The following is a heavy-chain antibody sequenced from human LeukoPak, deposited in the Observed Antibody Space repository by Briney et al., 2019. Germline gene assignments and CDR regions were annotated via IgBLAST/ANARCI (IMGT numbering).Heavy chain of an antibody. Sequence: SVKLSCKASGATFSSYAISWVRQAPGLGLEWMGRIIPIFGIANYAQKFQGRVTITADKSTSTAYMELSSLRSEDTAVYYCARGDDYSNYYFDYWGQGTLVTVSS. CDR2: IIPIFGIA. CDR1: GATFSSYA. D-gene: IGHD4-11*01. V-gene: IGHV1-69*04. J-gene: IGHJ4*02. CDR3: ARGDDYSNYYFDY.